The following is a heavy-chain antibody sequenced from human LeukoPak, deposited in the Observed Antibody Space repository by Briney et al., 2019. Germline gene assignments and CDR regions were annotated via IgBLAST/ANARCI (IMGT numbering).Heavy chain of an antibody. CDR1: GGSISSYY. D-gene: IGHD4-11*01. Sequence: SETLSLTCTVSGGSISSYYWSWIRQPPGKGLEWIGYIYYSGSTNYNPSLKSRVTISVDTSKNQFSLKLSSVTAADTAVYYCARGKTTVGIPFDYWGQGTLVTVSS. CDR2: IYYSGST. J-gene: IGHJ4*02. CDR3: ARGKTTVGIPFDY. V-gene: IGHV4-59*01.